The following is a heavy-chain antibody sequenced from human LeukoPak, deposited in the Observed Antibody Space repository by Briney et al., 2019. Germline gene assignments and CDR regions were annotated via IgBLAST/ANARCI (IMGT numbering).Heavy chain of an antibody. J-gene: IGHJ4*02. CDR2: IYPGDSDT. D-gene: IGHD4-17*01. CDR3: ARPPYGDYFDY. Sequence: GESLKISCKGSGYSFTTYWIAWVRQMPGKGLEWMGIIYPGDSDTRYSPSFQGQVTISADKSISTAYLQWSSLKASDTAIYYCARPPYGDYFDYWGQGTLVTVSS. CDR1: GYSFTTYW. V-gene: IGHV5-51*01.